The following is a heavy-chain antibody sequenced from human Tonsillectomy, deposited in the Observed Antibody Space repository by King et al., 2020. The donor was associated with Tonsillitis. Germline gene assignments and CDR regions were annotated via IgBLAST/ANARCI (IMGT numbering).Heavy chain of an antibody. CDR1: GFSLSTSGGG. CDR2: IYWDDDK. Sequence: TLKESGPMLVKPTQTLTLTCTFSGFSLSTSGGGVGWIRQPPGKALEWLALIYWDDDKRYSPSLKRRATITKDTSKKQVVLTMTNMDPVDIATYYCAHRRSIDYYMDVWGTGTTVTVSS. J-gene: IGHJ6*03. CDR3: AHRRSIDYYMDV. V-gene: IGHV2-5*02.